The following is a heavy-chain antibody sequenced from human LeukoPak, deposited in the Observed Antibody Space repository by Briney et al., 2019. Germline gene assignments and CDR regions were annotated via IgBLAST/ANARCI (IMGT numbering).Heavy chain of an antibody. CDR2: INPNSGGT. Sequence: ASVKVSCKASGYTFTVYYMHWVRQAPGQGLEWMGWINPNSGGTNYAQKFQGRVTMTRDTSISTAYMELSRLRSDDTAVYYCARVKDSSGPWGLKGGYYFDYWGQGTLVTVSS. J-gene: IGHJ4*02. CDR3: ARVKDSSGPWGLKGGYYFDY. D-gene: IGHD3-22*01. CDR1: GYTFTVYY. V-gene: IGHV1-2*02.